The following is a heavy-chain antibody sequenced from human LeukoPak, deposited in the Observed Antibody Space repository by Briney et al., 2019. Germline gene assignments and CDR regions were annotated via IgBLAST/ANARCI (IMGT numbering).Heavy chain of an antibody. CDR1: GFTFSSYW. CDR3: ARTPRANGEWLPSFDY. J-gene: IGHJ4*02. V-gene: IGHV3-7*03. CDR2: IKQDGSEK. D-gene: IGHD3-3*01. Sequence: QPGGSLRLSCAASGFTFSSYWMTWVRRAPGKGLEWVANIKQDGSEKYYVDSVKGRFTISRDNAKNSLYLQMNSLRAEDTAVYYCARTPRANGEWLPSFDYRGQGTLVTVSS.